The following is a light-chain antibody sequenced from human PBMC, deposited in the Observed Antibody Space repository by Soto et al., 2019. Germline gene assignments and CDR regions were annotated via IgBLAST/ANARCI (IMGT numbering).Light chain of an antibody. CDR3: QRYCTSPPLT. J-gene: IGKJ4*01. Sequence: EIVLNQSPGTLSLSPGERATLSCRASQSVSSSYLAWYQQKPGQAPRLLIYGASSRATGIPDRFSGSGSATDFTLTISRLEPEDFAVYYCQRYCTSPPLTFGGGTKVDIK. CDR2: GAS. CDR1: QSVSSSY. V-gene: IGKV3-20*01.